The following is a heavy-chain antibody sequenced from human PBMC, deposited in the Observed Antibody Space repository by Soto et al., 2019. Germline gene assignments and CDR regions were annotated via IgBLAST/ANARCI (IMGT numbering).Heavy chain of an antibody. V-gene: IGHV1-18*04. CDR1: GYTFTSYG. D-gene: IGHD3-22*01. J-gene: IGHJ3*02. CDR3: AREYYYDSSGSFNALDI. CDR2: ISAYNGNT. Sequence: ASVKVSCKASGYTFTSYGISWVRQPPGQGLEWMGWISAYNGNTNYAQKLQGRVTMTTDTSASTAYMELRSLRSDDTAVYYCAREYYYDSSGSFNALDICGKGTMGTV.